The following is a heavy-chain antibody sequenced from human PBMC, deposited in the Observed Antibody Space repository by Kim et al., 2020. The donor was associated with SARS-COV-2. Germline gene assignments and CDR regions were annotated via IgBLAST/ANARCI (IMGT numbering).Heavy chain of an antibody. V-gene: IGHV3-21*01. Sequence: GGSLRLSCAASGFTFSSYSMNWVRQAPGKGLEWVSSISSSSSYIYYADSVKGRFTISRDNAKNSLYLQMNSLRAEDTAVYYCARDGPPLAKINYYYYYGMDVWGQGTTVTVSS. CDR3: ARDGPPLAKINYYYYYGMDV. CDR2: ISSSSSYI. J-gene: IGHJ6*02. CDR1: GFTFSSYS.